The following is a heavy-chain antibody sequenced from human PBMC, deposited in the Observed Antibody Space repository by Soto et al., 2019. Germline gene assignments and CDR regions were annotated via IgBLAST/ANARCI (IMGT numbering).Heavy chain of an antibody. CDR1: GDSVSSNSAA. J-gene: IGHJ4*02. Sequence: QTLSLTCLITGDSVSSNSAACNWIRQSPSRGLEWLGRTYYRSKWYNDYAVSVKSRITINPDTSKNQFSLQLNSVTPEDTAVYYCAREVAARPYYFDYWGQGTLVTVSS. CDR3: AREVAARPYYFDY. D-gene: IGHD6-6*01. V-gene: IGHV6-1*01. CDR2: TYYRSKWYN.